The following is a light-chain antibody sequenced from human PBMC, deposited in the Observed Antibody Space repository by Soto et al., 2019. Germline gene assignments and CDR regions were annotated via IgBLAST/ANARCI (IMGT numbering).Light chain of an antibody. V-gene: IGLV2-8*01. CDR3: AAWDDSLNGYVV. J-gene: IGLJ2*01. Sequence: QSALTQPPSASGSPGQSVAISCTGTSSDVGGYNYVSWYQQHPGKAPKLMIYEVNKRPSGVPDRFSGSKSGNTASLTVSGLQAEDEADYYCAAWDDSLNGYVVFGGGTKVTVL. CDR1: SSDVGGYNY. CDR2: EVN.